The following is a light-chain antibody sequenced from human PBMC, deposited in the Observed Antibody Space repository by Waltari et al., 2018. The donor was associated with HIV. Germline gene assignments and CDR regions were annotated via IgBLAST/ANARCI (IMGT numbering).Light chain of an antibody. CDR2: EDN. J-gene: IGLJ3*02. CDR3: QSADSSGTYPWL. Sequence: SYELTQSPSVSVSPGQTARITCSGDALPKQYAYWYQQKPGQAPVLVIYEDNERPSGIPERFSGSSSGTTVTLTISGVQAEDETDYYCQSADSSGTYPWLFGGGTKLTVL. CDR1: ALPKQY. V-gene: IGLV3-25*03.